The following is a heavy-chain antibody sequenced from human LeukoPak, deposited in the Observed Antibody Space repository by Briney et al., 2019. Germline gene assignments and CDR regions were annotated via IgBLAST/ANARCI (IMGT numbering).Heavy chain of an antibody. CDR2: IYYSGST. Sequence: KPSETLSLTCTVSDGSIRNYYWSWIRQPPGKGLEWIGYIYYSGSTTYNPYLKSRVTMSVDMSKNQFSLRLNSVTAADTAVYYCARGARTFDYWGQGTLVTVSS. J-gene: IGHJ4*02. V-gene: IGHV4-59*01. CDR3: ARGARTFDY. CDR1: DGSIRNYY.